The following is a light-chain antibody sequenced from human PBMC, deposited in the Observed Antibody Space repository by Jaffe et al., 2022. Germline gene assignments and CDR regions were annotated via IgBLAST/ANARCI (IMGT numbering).Light chain of an antibody. Sequence: QTVVTQEPSLTVSPGGTVTLTCASSTGEVTSGYYPNWFQQKPGQAPRSLIYGTSNKHSWTPAHFSGSLLGGKAALTLSGVQPEDEAEYYCLLYYGGARVFGGGTKLTVL. V-gene: IGLV7-43*01. CDR1: TGEVTSGYY. CDR2: GTS. J-gene: IGLJ3*02. CDR3: LLYYGGARV.